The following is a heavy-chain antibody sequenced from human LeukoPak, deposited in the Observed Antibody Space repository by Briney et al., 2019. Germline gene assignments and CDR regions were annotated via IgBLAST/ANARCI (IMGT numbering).Heavy chain of an antibody. J-gene: IGHJ4*02. Sequence: GGSLRLSCAASGFTFSTFAMHWVRQAPGKGLEWVAVISYDGSNKYYADSVKGRFTISRDNSKNTLYLQMNSLRAEDTAVYYCARESVETTMYDFWGQGTLVTVSS. CDR2: ISYDGSNK. CDR1: GFTFSTFA. V-gene: IGHV3-30*04. CDR3: ARESVETTMYDF. D-gene: IGHD5-18*01.